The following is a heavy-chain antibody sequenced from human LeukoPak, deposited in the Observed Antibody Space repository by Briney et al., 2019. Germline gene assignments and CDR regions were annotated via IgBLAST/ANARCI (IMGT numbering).Heavy chain of an antibody. CDR1: GGSISSSGYY. V-gene: IGHV4-39*01. CDR2: IYYSGGT. D-gene: IGHD3-3*01. J-gene: IGHJ4*02. Sequence: PSETLSLTCSVSGGSISSSGYYCAWIRQPPGKGLEGIGSIYYSGGTYYNPSLKSRVTISVDTSKNQFSLKLSSVTAADTAVYYCARRASYDFWSGYFDYWGQGTLVTVSS. CDR3: ARRASYDFWSGYFDY.